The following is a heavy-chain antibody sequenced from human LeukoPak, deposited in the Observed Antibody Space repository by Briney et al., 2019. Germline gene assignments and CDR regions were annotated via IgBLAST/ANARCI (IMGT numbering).Heavy chain of an antibody. J-gene: IGHJ5*02. CDR3: ARDRASGYNWFDP. V-gene: IGHV1-2*02. D-gene: IGHD3-22*01. Sequence: ASVKVSCKASGYTFTGYYMHWVRQAPGQGLEWMGWINPNSGDTNYAQKFQGRVTMTRDTSISTAYMELSRLTSDDTAMYYCARDRASGYNWFDPWGREPWSPSPQ. CDR1: GYTFTGYY. CDR2: INPNSGDT.